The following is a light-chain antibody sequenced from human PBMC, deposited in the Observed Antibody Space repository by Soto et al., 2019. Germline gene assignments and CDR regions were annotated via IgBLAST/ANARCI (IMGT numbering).Light chain of an antibody. J-gene: IGKJ1*01. CDR3: QQSYSTPRT. CDR2: AAS. CDR1: QSISSY. V-gene: IGKV1-39*01. Sequence: DIQMTQSPSSLSASVGDRVTITCRASQSISSYLNWYQQKPGKAPKLLIYAASSLQSGVPSRFSGTEAGTDFTFTISSRQPDDFATYYCQQSYSTPRTFGQGTKVEIK.